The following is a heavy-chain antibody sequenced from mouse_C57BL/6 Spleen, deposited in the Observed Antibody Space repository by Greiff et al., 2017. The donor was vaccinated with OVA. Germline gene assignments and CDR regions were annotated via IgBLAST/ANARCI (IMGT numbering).Heavy chain of an antibody. CDR2: LDPETGGT. Sequence: QVQLKESGAELVRPGASVTLSCKASGYTFTDYEMHWVKPTPVHGLEWIGALDPETGGTAYNQKFKGKAILTADKSSSTAYMELRSLTSEDSAVYYCTRYGSSPSYAMDYWGQGTSVTVSS. J-gene: IGHJ4*01. CDR1: GYTFTDYE. D-gene: IGHD1-1*01. CDR3: TRYGSSPSYAMDY. V-gene: IGHV1-15*01.